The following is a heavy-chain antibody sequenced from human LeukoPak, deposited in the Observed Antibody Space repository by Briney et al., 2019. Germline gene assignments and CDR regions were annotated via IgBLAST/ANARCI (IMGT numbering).Heavy chain of an antibody. CDR3: AHTTAGSDFDY. CDR1: GFSLSTSGVG. Sequence: SGPTLVKPTQTLTLTCTFSGFSLSTSGVGVGWIRQPPGKALEWLALIYWDVDRRYSPSLKNRLTITKDTSKNQVVITMTNMDTVDTDTYYCAHTTAGSDFDYWGQGTLVTVSS. V-gene: IGHV2-5*02. CDR2: IYWDVDR. J-gene: IGHJ4*02.